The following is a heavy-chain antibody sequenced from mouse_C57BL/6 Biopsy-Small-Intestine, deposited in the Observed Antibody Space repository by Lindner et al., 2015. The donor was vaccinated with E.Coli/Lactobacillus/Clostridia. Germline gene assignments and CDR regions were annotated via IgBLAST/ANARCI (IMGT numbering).Heavy chain of an antibody. D-gene: IGHD2-12*01. CDR2: NVVAIDGT. CDR1: GFTFTNSA. CDR3: ASTTRDYTSGSEFDY. J-gene: IGHJ4*01. V-gene: IGHV1-4*01. Sequence: SVKVSCKASGFTFTNSAVQWVRQARGQRLEWLGWNVVAIDGTKYAQRFQERVTITRDMSTSTVYMELSSLRSEDTAVYYCASTTRDYTSGSEFDYWGQGTLVTVSS.